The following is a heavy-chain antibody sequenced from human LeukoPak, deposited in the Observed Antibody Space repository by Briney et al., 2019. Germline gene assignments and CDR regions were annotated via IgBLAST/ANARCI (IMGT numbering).Heavy chain of an antibody. CDR2: IVVGSGNT. CDR1: GFTFTSSA. V-gene: IGHV1-58*01. CDR3: AADYRNYYYYGMDV. Sequence: TSVKVSCKASGFTFTSSAVQWVRQARGQRLEWIGWIVVGSGNTNYAQKFQERVTITRDMSTSTAYMELSSLRSEDTAVYYCAADYRNYYYYGMDVWGQGTTVTVSS. J-gene: IGHJ6*02.